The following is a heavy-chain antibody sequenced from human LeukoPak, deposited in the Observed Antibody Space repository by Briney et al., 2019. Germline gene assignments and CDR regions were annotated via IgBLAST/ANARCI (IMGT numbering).Heavy chain of an antibody. J-gene: IGHJ4*02. CDR1: GYTFIRFG. V-gene: IGHV1-18*01. CDR2: ISAYNGNT. CDR3: ARDPGWEPQYYFDY. Sequence: ASVKVSCKASGYTFIRFGISWVRQAPGQGLEWMGWISAYNGNTNYAQKFQGRVTMTTDTSTNTTYMELRSLRSDDTAVYYCARDPGWEPQYYFDYWGQGTLVTVSS. D-gene: IGHD1-26*01.